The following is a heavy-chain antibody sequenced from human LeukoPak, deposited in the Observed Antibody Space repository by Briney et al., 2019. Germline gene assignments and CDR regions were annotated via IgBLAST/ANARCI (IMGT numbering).Heavy chain of an antibody. V-gene: IGHV3-33*06. CDR3: AKEEGYYGSGSYYSGVPYYFDY. CDR1: GFTFSSYG. D-gene: IGHD3-10*01. CDR2: IWYDGSNK. Sequence: GGSLRLSCAASGFTFSSYGMHWVRQAPGKGLEWVAVIWYDGSNKYYADSVKGRFTISRDNSKNTLYLQMNSLRAEDTAVYYCAKEEGYYGSGSYYSGVPYYFDYWGQGTLVTVSS. J-gene: IGHJ4*02.